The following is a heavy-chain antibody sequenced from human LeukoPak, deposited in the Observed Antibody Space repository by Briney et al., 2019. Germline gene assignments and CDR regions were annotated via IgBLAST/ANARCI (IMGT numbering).Heavy chain of an antibody. J-gene: IGHJ4*02. Sequence: SETLSLTCAVYGGSFSGYYWSWIRQPPGKGLEWIGYIYYSGSTNYNPSLKSRVTISVDTSKNQFSLKLSSVTAADTAVYYCASSGGSSWYKVLTFDYWGQGTLVTGSS. CDR3: ASSGGSSWYKVLTFDY. CDR2: IYYSGST. CDR1: GGSFSGYY. D-gene: IGHD6-13*01. V-gene: IGHV4-59*01.